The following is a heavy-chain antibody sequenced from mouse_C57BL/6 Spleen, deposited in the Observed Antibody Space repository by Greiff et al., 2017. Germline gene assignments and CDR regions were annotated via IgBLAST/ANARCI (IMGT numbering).Heavy chain of an antibody. CDR2: ISSGSSTI. CDR1: GFTFSDYG. V-gene: IGHV5-17*01. CDR3: ARGVSNGYAMDY. Sequence: EVHLVESGGGLVKPGGSLKLSCAASGFTFSDYGMHWVRQAPEKGLEWVAYISSGSSTIYYADTVKGRFTISRDNAKNTLFLQMTSLRSEDTAMYYCARGVSNGYAMDYWGQGTSVTVSS. J-gene: IGHJ4*01. D-gene: IGHD6-2*01.